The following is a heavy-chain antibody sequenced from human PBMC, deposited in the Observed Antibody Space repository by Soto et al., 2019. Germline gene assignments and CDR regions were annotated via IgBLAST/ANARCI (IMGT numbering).Heavy chain of an antibody. V-gene: IGHV3-7*03. Sequence: GGSLRLSCAASGLTFSGHWMSWVRQTPGEGLQWVAAINPDGSETFYVDSVKGRFTISRDNARNSLFLQMDSLRAEDTAVYYCTSRPSGMTYHAVFDFWGQGTLVTVSS. CDR1: GLTFSGHW. CDR2: INPDGSET. CDR3: TSRPSGMTYHAVFDF. D-gene: IGHD2-21*02. J-gene: IGHJ4*02.